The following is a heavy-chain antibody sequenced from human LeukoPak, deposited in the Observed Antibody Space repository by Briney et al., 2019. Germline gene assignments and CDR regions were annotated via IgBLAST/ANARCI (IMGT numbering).Heavy chain of an antibody. J-gene: IGHJ4*02. Sequence: GGSLRLSCAASGFTFSSYAMHWVRKAPAKGLEWVAVISYDGSNKYYADSAKGRFTISRDNSKNTLYLQMNSLRAEDTAVYYCARDHGYCSGGSCPRGYYFDYWGQGTLVTVSS. V-gene: IGHV3-30-3*01. CDR3: ARDHGYCSGGSCPRGYYFDY. CDR1: GFTFSSYA. D-gene: IGHD2-15*01. CDR2: ISYDGSNK.